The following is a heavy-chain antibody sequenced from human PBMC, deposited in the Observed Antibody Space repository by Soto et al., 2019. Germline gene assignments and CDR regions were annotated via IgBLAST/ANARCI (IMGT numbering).Heavy chain of an antibody. Sequence: GGSLRLSCAASGFTFGRYSMNWVRQAPGKGLEWVSSISSSSSYIYYADSVKGRFTISRDNAKNSLYLQMNSLRAEDTAVYSCARGPIQHFAYWGQGTLFTVSS. D-gene: IGHD3-3*02. CDR2: ISSSSSYI. V-gene: IGHV3-21*01. J-gene: IGHJ4*02. CDR3: ARGPIQHFAY. CDR1: GFTFGRYS.